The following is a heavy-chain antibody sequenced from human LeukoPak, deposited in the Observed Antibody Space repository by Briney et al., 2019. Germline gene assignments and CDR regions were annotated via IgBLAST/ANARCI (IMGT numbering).Heavy chain of an antibody. D-gene: IGHD3-10*01. CDR2: ISYDGSNK. Sequence: GGSLRLSCAASGFTFSSYGMHWVRQAPGKGLEWVAVISYDGSNKYYADSVKGRFTISRDNSKNTLYLQMNSLRAEDTAVYYCAKGRYYYALDAFDIWGQETMVTVSS. J-gene: IGHJ3*02. CDR3: AKGRYYYALDAFDI. V-gene: IGHV3-30*18. CDR1: GFTFSSYG.